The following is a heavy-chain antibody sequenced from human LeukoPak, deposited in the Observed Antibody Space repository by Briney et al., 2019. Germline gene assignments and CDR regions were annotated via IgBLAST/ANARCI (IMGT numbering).Heavy chain of an antibody. D-gene: IGHD2-8*01. CDR3: ARDVWYTH. CDR1: GGSVCSSY. V-gene: IGHV4-59*02. CDR2: IYYSRSA. J-gene: IGHJ4*02. Sequence: SETLSLTCTVSGGSVCSSYWSWIRQPPGKGLEWIGYIYYSRSANYNPSLKSRVTISVDTSKNQFSLKLSSVTAADTAVYYCARDVWYTHWGQGTLVTVSS.